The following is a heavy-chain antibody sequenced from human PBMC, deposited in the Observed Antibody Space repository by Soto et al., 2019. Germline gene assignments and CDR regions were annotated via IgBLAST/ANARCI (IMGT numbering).Heavy chain of an antibody. Sequence: ASETLSLTCAVYGGSFSGYYWSWIRQPPGKGLEWIGEINHSGSTNYNPSLKSRVTISVDTSKDQFSLKLSSVTATDTAVYYCARGSARPGIAVAGRYYFDYWGQGTLVTVSS. CDR1: GGSFSGYY. D-gene: IGHD6-19*01. CDR2: INHSGST. V-gene: IGHV4-34*01. CDR3: ARGSARPGIAVAGRYYFDY. J-gene: IGHJ4*02.